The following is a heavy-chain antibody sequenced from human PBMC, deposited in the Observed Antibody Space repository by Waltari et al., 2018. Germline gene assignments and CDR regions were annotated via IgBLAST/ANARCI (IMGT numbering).Heavy chain of an antibody. CDR1: GRTFSNYV. CDR3: ARSYYYDRIGDYPSLGAFDY. Sequence: QVQPVQSGAEVQKPGSSVTVSCTASGRTFSNYVISWVRQPPGQGLEWMGGIIPIFGTPNYAQKFQGRVTIIADESTSTVYMELSSLRSEDTAVYYCARSYYYDRIGDYPSLGAFDYWGQGTLVTVSS. CDR2: IIPIFGTP. V-gene: IGHV1-69*12. D-gene: IGHD3-22*01. J-gene: IGHJ4*02.